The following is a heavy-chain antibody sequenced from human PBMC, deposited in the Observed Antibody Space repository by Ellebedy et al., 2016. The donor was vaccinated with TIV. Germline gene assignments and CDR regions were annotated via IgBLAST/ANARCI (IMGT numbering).Heavy chain of an antibody. CDR3: ARGDSRGWYRPHWFDP. Sequence: GESLKISCAASGFTLDNYAMFWVRQAPGQGLEGVSGISGGVASVYYADSVKGRFTISRDISKNTLILQTHSLRVEDTAVYYCARGDSRGWYRPHWFDPWGQGILVTVSS. CDR2: ISGGVASV. V-gene: IGHV3-23*01. J-gene: IGHJ5*02. CDR1: GFTLDNYA. D-gene: IGHD6-19*01.